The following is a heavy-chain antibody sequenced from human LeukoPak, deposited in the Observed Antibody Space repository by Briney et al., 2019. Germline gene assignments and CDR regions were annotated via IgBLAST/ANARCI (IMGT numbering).Heavy chain of an antibody. D-gene: IGHD2-21*01. Sequence: GGSLRLSCAASGFTFGSYWMSWVRQAPGKGLEWVANIKEDGSEKNYVDSVKGRFTISRDNAKNSLYLQMNSLRAEDTAVYYCATRGWCFDYWGQGTLVTVSS. J-gene: IGHJ4*02. CDR3: ATRGWCFDY. CDR1: GFTFGSYW. V-gene: IGHV3-7*01. CDR2: IKEDGSEK.